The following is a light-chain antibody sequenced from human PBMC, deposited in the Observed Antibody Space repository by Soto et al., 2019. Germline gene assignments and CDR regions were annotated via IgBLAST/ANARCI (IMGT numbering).Light chain of an antibody. Sequence: DIQLTQSPSFLSASVGDRVTITCRASQGISSYLAWYQQKPGNAPKLLIYAASTLQSGVPSRFSGSGSGTECTLTISSLQPEDFATYYCQQLNSYPSVGPGTKVDIK. CDR1: QGISSY. CDR2: AAS. V-gene: IGKV1-9*01. CDR3: QQLNSYPS. J-gene: IGKJ3*01.